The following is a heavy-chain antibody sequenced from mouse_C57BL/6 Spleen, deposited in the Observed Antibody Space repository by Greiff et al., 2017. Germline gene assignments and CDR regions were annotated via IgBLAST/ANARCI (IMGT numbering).Heavy chain of an antibody. CDR1: GYTFTDYE. Sequence: LQQSGAELVRPGASVTLSCKASGYTFTDYEMHWVKQTPVHGLEWIGAIDPETGGTAYNQKFKGKAKLTADKSSSTAYMELRSLTSEDSAVYYCTRGRTARGDYWGQGTSVTVSS. CDR3: TRGRTARGDY. D-gene: IGHD3-3*01. CDR2: IDPETGGT. J-gene: IGHJ4*01. V-gene: IGHV1-15*01.